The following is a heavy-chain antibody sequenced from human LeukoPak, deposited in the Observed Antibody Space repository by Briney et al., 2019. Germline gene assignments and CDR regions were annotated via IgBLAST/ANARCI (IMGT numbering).Heavy chain of an antibody. V-gene: IGHV1-2*02. CDR2: INPNSCGT. CDR1: VYTFIGYY. D-gene: IGHD3-22*01. Sequence: SVKDSFKGTVYTFIGYYMHWVRQPPGQGLEGMGWINPNSCGTNYPPEFQGTSNLTSDTSLRPAHMELSRLDSDDTGLYYRADRYYDGSGYYDYWGQGTLVTVSS. CDR3: ADRYYDGSGYYDY. J-gene: IGHJ4*02.